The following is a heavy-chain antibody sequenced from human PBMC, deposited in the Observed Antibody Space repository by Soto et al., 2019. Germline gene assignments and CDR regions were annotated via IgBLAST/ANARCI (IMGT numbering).Heavy chain of an antibody. Sequence: QVQLVESGGGVVQPGRSLRLSCAASGFAFSSYGMHWVRQAPGKGLEWVAVISYDGSNEYYADSVKGRFTISRDNSKNTLFLQMNSLRPEDTAVYYCAKAYLYRYDGSSDYWGQGTLVTVSS. CDR3: AKAYLYRYDGSSDY. D-gene: IGHD3-22*01. CDR1: GFAFSSYG. J-gene: IGHJ4*02. V-gene: IGHV3-30*18. CDR2: ISYDGSNE.